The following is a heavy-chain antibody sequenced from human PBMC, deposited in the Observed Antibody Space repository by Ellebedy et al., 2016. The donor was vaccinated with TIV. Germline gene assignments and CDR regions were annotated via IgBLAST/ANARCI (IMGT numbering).Heavy chain of an antibody. V-gene: IGHV3-23*01. J-gene: IGHJ4*02. D-gene: IGHD1-1*01. CDR1: GFTFSDYV. Sequence: PGGSLRLSCAASGFTFSDYVMAWVRQVAGKGLEWVSAVSESDGRTFYADSVKGRFTISRDNSKNTLFLQMNSLTAGDTAVYYCTKRADNWGFFDYWGQGTLVTVSS. CDR2: VSESDGRT. CDR3: TKRADNWGFFDY.